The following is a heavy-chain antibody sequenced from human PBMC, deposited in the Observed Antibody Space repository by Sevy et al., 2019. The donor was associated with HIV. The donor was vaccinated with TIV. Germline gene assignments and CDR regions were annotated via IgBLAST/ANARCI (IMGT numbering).Heavy chain of an antibody. CDR1: GFTFSSFA. CDR2: ISGSGGGK. D-gene: IGHD3-10*01. V-gene: IGHV3-23*01. J-gene: IGHJ4*02. CDR3: AKESYRGSYLED. Sequence: GGSLRLSCAASGFTFSSFAISWVRQAPGKGLEWVSDISGSGGGKKYADSVKGRLTVSRDNAQNTEFLQMNNLRGEDTGLYYCAKESYRGSYLEDWGQGTLVTVSS.